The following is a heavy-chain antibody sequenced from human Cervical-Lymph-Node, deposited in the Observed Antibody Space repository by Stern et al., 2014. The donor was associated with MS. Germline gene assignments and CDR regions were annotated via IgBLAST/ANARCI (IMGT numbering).Heavy chain of an antibody. CDR1: GGSISSSTYY. J-gene: IGHJ4*02. V-gene: IGHV4-39*01. CDR2: IYYSGFT. D-gene: IGHD1-26*01. Sequence: QLQESGPGLVKPSETLSLTCTVSGGSISSSTYYWAWIRQPPGQGLEWIGNIYYSGFTYYNPSLKSRVTISVAMSKNQFSLHLSSVPAADTAIYYCARHDSVPRPSQLYSARDRGPGYFDYWGQGTLVTVSS. CDR3: ARHDSVPRPSQLYSARDRGPGYFDY.